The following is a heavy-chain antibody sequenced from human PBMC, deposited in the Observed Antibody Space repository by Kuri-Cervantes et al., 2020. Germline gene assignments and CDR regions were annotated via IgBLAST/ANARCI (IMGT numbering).Heavy chain of an antibody. V-gene: IGHV3-7*01. CDR3: ARDYGTWFGELLSSRALVFGY. J-gene: IGHJ4*02. CDR2: IKQDGSEK. Sequence: GGSLRLSCAASGFTFSSYWMSWVRQAPGKGLEWVANIKQDGSEKYYVDSVKGRFTISRDNAKNSLYLQMNSLRAEDTAVYYCARDYGTWFGELLSSRALVFGYWGQGTLVTVSS. D-gene: IGHD3-10*01. CDR1: GFTFSSYW.